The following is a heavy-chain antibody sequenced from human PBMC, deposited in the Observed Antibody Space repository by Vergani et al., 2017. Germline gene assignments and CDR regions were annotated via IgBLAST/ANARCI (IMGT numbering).Heavy chain of an antibody. Sequence: QVKLQESGPGLLKPSQTLSLACTVSGESIRRGSHYWSWIRQPAGKGPEWIGHIHTGWNTDLNPSFKSRVSISVDTSKSQFSLKLNSVTVADTAVYYCARSRPYCTSGSCPAIWGQGTLVTVSS. V-gene: IGHV4-61*02. CDR2: IHTGWNT. CDR3: ARSRPYCTSGSCPAI. CDR1: GESIRRGSHY. J-gene: IGHJ4*02. D-gene: IGHD2-15*01.